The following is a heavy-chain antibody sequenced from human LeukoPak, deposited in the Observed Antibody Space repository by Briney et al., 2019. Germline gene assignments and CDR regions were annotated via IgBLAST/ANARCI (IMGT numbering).Heavy chain of an antibody. J-gene: IGHJ4*02. V-gene: IGHV4-61*02. CDR3: ARTNYDILTGQEPHFDY. D-gene: IGHD3-9*01. Sequence: PSETLSLTCTVSGGSISSGSYYWSWIRQPAGKGLEWIGRIYSSGSTNYNPPLKSRVTISVDTSKNQFSLKLSSVTAADTAVYYCARTNYDILTGQEPHFDYWGQGTLVTVSS. CDR2: IYSSGST. CDR1: GGSISSGSYY.